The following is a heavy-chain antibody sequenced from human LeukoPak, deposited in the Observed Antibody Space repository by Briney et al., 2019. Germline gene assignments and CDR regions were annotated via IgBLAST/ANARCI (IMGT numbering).Heavy chain of an antibody. J-gene: IGHJ5*02. CDR1: GYTFTSYG. V-gene: IGHV1-2*02. Sequence: ASVKVSCKASGYTFTSYGISWVRQAPGQGLEWMGWINPNSGGTNYAQKFQGRVTMTRDTSISTAYMELSRLRSDDTAVYYCAFAVTKNWFDPWGQGTLVTVSS. CDR2: INPNSGGT. CDR3: AFAVTKNWFDP. D-gene: IGHD4-11*01.